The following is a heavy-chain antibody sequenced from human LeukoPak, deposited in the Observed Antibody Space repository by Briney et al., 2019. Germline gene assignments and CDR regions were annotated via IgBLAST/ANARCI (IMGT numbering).Heavy chain of an antibody. D-gene: IGHD2-21*02. CDR3: ARVMRVGLTTLPGPNWFDP. Sequence: ASVKVSCKASGYTFTSYYMHWVRQAPGQGLEWMGIINPSGGDTGYAQKFQGRVTMTTDTSTSTAYMELRSLRSDDTAVYYCARVMRVGLTTLPGPNWFDPWGQGTLVTVSS. CDR2: INPSGGDT. CDR1: GYTFTSYY. V-gene: IGHV1-46*01. J-gene: IGHJ5*02.